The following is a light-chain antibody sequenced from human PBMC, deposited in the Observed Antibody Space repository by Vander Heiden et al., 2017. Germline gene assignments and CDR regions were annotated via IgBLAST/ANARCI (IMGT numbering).Light chain of an antibody. CDR1: QSISSW. Sequence: DIQMTQSPSTLSASVGDRVTITCRASQSISSWLAWYQQKPGKAPKLLIYDASSLESGVPSRFSGSGSGTEFTLTISSLQPDDFATYYCQQHNSYPELTFGGGTKVEIK. V-gene: IGKV1-5*01. J-gene: IGKJ4*01. CDR2: DAS. CDR3: QQHNSYPELT.